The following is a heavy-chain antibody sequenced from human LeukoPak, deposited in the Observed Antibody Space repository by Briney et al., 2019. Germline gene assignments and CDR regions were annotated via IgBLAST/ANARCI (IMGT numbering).Heavy chain of an antibody. Sequence: SETLSLTCTVSGGSIRSSYYYWGWIRQPPGKGLEWIGSIYDSGSTYYNPSLKSRVTISVDTSKNQFSLKLNSVTAADTAVYYCAGMRSVGGYSYGLVYYWGQGTLVTVSS. J-gene: IGHJ4*02. D-gene: IGHD5-18*01. CDR1: GGSIRSSYYY. CDR2: IYDSGST. V-gene: IGHV4-39*01. CDR3: AGMRSVGGYSYGLVYY.